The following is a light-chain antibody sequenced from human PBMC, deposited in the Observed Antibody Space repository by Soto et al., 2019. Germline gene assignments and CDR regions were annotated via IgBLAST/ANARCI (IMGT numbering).Light chain of an antibody. CDR1: QSVSSSY. V-gene: IGKV3-20*01. Sequence: EIVLTQSPGTLSLSPGERATLSCRASQSVSSSYLAWYQQKPGQAPRLLIYGASSRATGIPDRFSGSGSGTDFTLTISRXXXEDFAVYYCQQYGSSPLTFGGGTKVEXX. CDR2: GAS. J-gene: IGKJ4*01. CDR3: QQYGSSPLT.